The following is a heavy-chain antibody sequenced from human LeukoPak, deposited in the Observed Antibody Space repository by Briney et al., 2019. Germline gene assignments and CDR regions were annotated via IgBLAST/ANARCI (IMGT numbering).Heavy chain of an antibody. V-gene: IGHV3-21*04. J-gene: IGHJ4*02. CDR2: ISSSSSYI. Sequence: SGGSLRLSCAASGFTFSSYSMNWVRQAPGKGLEWVSSISSSSSYIYYADSVKGRFTISRDNAKNSLYLQMNSLRAEDTAVYYCARVRSDIVATSLADWGQGTLVTVSS. D-gene: IGHD5-12*01. CDR3: ARVRSDIVATSLAD. CDR1: GFTFSSYS.